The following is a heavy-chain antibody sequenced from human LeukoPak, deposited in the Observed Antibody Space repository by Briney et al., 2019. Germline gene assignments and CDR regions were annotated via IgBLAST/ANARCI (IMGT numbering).Heavy chain of an antibody. V-gene: IGHV1-69*04. J-gene: IGHJ3*02. CDR1: GGTFSSYA. CDR2: IIPILGIA. CDR3: ARDPDYYDSSGDAFDI. Sequence: ASVKVSCKASGGTFSSYAISWVRQAPGQGLEWMGRIIPILGIANYAQKFQGRVTITAGKSTSTAYMELSSLRSEDTAVYYCARDPDYYDSSGDAFDIWGQGTMVTVSS. D-gene: IGHD3-22*01.